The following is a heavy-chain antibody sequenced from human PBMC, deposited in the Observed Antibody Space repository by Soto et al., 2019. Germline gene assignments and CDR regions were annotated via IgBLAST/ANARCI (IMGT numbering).Heavy chain of an antibody. CDR3: ARGTLSSPWYSDS. J-gene: IGHJ4*02. Sequence: QVQLQESGPGLVKPSGTLSLTCAVSGGSISSSSSDWWSWVRQPPGKGLEWIGEIYHSGNTNYNPSLKSRVTISVDKSKNQFFLKVNSVTAAATAVYYCARGTLSSPWYSDSWGQGTLVTVSS. CDR1: GGSISSSSSDW. D-gene: IGHD6-13*01. V-gene: IGHV4-4*02. CDR2: IYHSGNT.